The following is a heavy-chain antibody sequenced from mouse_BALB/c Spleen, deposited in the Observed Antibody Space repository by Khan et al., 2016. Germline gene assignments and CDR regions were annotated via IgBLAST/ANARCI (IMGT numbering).Heavy chain of an antibody. CDR3: VGDTPFAY. CDR2: IRSKSNNYAT. J-gene: IGHJ3*01. V-gene: IGHV10S3*01. CDR1: GFTFNTNA. Sequence: EVQLVETGGGLVQPRASLKLSCAASGFTFNTNAMNWVRQAPGQGLEWVSRIRSKSNNYATYYADSVKARLTTSRDDTQSMLYLQMNNLKTADTAIYYCVGDTPFAYWGQGTLVTVSA.